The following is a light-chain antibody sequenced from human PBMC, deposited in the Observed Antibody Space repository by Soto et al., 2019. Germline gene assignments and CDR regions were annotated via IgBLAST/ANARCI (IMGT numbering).Light chain of an antibody. CDR1: QSVGSY. CDR3: QQRSDWPST. J-gene: IGKJ4*01. Sequence: EIVLTQSPATLSLSPGDRATLSCRASQSVGSYLGWYQQRPGQAPRLLIYDASNRATGIPARFSGSGSETEFTLTISSLEPEDFAVYYCQQRSDWPSTFGGGTKVEIK. V-gene: IGKV3-11*01. CDR2: DAS.